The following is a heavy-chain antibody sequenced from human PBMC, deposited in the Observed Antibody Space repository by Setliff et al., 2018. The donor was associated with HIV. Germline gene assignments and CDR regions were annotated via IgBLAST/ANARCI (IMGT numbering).Heavy chain of an antibody. D-gene: IGHD1-26*01. J-gene: IGHJ4*02. Sequence: SETLSLTCTASGGSISSGSYYWSWIRQPAGKGLEWIGHIYTSGSTNYNPSLKSRLTISVDRSKNQFSLKLRSVTAADTAVYYCAGDAGYKGAADYWGQGTLVTVSS. CDR2: IYTSGST. CDR3: AGDAGYKGAADY. CDR1: GGSISSGSYY. V-gene: IGHV4-61*09.